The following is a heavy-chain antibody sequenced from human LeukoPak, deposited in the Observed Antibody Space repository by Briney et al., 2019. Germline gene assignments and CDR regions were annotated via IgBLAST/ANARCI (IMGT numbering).Heavy chain of an antibody. Sequence: SETLSLTCTVSGGSISRDYWSWIRQPPGKGLEWIGYIYYTGSTNYNPSLKSRVTISVDTSKNQFSLKLSSVTAADTAVYYCARVRGGNPDYWGQGTLVTVSS. V-gene: IGHV4-59*01. CDR2: IYYTGST. CDR3: ARVRGGNPDY. CDR1: GGSISRDY. J-gene: IGHJ4*02.